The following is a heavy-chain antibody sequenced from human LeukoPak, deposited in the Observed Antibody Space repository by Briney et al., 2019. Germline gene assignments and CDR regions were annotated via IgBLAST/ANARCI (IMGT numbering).Heavy chain of an antibody. V-gene: IGHV1-69*13. CDR2: IIPIFGTA. J-gene: IGHJ4*02. CDR3: TIIPNVILFTHYFEY. Sequence: SVKVSCKASGGTFSSYAISWVRQAPGQGLEWMGGIIPIFGTANYAQKFQGRVTITADEPSRTAYMELTYLRSDDTAVYYCTIIPNVILFTHYFEYWGQGTLVTVSS. D-gene: IGHD2-21*01. CDR1: GGTFSSYA.